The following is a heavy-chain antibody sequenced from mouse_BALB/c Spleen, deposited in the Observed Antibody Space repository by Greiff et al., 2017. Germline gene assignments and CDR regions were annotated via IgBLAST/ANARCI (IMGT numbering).Heavy chain of an antibody. CDR3: AREGISYYYGSSYVAY. CDR2: ISYSGST. Sequence: DVKLVESGPGLVKPSQSLSLTCTVTGYSITSDYAWNWIRQFPGNKLEWMGYISYSGSTSYNPSLKSRISITRDTSKNQFFLQLNSVTTEDTATYYCAREGISYYYGSSYVAYWGQGTLVTVSA. CDR1: GYSITSDYA. D-gene: IGHD1-1*01. J-gene: IGHJ3*01. V-gene: IGHV3-2*02.